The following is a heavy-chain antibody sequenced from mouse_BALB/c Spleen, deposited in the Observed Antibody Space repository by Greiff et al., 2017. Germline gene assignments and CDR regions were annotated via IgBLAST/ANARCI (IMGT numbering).Heavy chain of an antibody. V-gene: IGHV1S127*01. CDR3: ARGGDYYAMDY. Sequence: VQLQQSGPELVKPGASVKMSCKASGYSFTSYWMHWVKQRPGQGLEWIGMIDPSDSETRLNQKFKDKATLTVDKSSSTAYMQLSSPTSEDSAVYYCARGGDYYAMDYWGQGTSVTVSS. CDR2: IDPSDSET. CDR1: GYSFTSYW. J-gene: IGHJ4*01.